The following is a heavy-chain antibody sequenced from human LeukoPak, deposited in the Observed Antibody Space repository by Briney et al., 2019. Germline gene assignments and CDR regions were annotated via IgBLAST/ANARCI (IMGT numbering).Heavy chain of an antibody. CDR2: LDPNSGGT. D-gene: IGHD5-18*01. CDR1: GNTFSGHY. J-gene: IGHJ4*02. V-gene: IGHV1-2*02. CDR3: ARTAGYSYLAF. Sequence: ASVKVSCKASGNTFSGHYMHWVRQAPGQGLEWMGWLDPNSGGTNYAQKFQGRVSMTRDTSISTDYMELSRLRSDDTAVYYCARTAGYSYLAFWGQGTLVTVPS.